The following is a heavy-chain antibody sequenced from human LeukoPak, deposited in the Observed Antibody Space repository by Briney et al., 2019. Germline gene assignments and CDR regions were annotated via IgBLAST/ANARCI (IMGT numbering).Heavy chain of an antibody. CDR1: GYTFTSYD. V-gene: IGHV1-8*01. CDR3: TRGRVKPKPGSYSRPRWFDP. J-gene: IGHJ5*02. CDR2: MNPNSGNT. D-gene: IGHD1-26*01. Sequence: ASVKVSCKASGYTFTSYDINWVRQATGQGLEWVGWMNPNSGNTGYAQKFQGRVTMTRNTSISTAYMELSSLRSEDTAVYYCTRGRVKPKPGSYSRPRWFDPWGQGTLVTVSS.